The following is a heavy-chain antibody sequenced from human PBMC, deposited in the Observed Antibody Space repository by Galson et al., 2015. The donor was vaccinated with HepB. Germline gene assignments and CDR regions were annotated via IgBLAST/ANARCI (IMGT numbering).Heavy chain of an antibody. V-gene: IGHV1-46*03. Sequence: SVKVSCKASGYTFTSHSMHWVRQAPGQGLEWVGIIDPSVDYTAYAQKFQDRVIMTSDPTTSTVYMELSSLRSEDTAVYYCARVLGFCSGGSCRYDAFDIWGQGTMVTVFS. CDR2: IDPSVDYT. CDR3: ARVLGFCSGGSCRYDAFDI. J-gene: IGHJ3*02. CDR1: GYTFTSHS. D-gene: IGHD2-15*01.